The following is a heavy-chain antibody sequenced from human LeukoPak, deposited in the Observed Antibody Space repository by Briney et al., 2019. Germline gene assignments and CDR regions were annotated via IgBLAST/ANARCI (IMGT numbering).Heavy chain of an antibody. Sequence: ASVKVSCKASGDTFIPYTFSWVRQAPGQGLEWMGWISAYNGNTNYAQKLQGRVTMTTDTSTSTAYMELRSLRSDDTAVYYCATNSRTKRGYSGYDVPYYYYGMDVWGQGTTVTVSS. CDR2: ISAYNGNT. CDR3: ATNSRTKRGYSGYDVPYYYYGMDV. CDR1: GDTFIPYT. J-gene: IGHJ6*02. V-gene: IGHV1-18*04. D-gene: IGHD5-12*01.